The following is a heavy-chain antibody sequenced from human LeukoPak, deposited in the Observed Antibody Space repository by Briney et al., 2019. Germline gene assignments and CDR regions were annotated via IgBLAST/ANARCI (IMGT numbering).Heavy chain of an antibody. D-gene: IGHD1-26*01. J-gene: IGHJ5*02. CDR3: AKDQRGVGARGS. CDR1: GFTFSSFA. V-gene: IGHV3-23*01. Sequence: PGGSLRLSCAASGFTFSSFAMTWVRQAPGKGLEWVSGISGSGDDTYYADSVKGRFTISRDNSENTLYLQMHSLRLEDTAVYYCAKDQRGVGARGSWGQGTLVAVSS. CDR2: ISGSGDDT.